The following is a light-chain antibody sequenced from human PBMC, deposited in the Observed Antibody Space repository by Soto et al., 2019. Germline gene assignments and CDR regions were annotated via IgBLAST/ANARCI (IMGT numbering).Light chain of an antibody. CDR2: WAS. J-gene: IGKJ4*01. CDR3: QQYFSTPPLT. Sequence: DIVMTQSPAYLSVSLCERATINCKCIQSLLYSPRNKSYLAWFQQKPRQPPKLLIYWASSREIGVPDRFSGSESGTDFTLSISSLQPEDVAVYYCQQYFSTPPLTFGGGTKVDIK. V-gene: IGKV4-1*01. CDR1: QSLLYSPRNKSY.